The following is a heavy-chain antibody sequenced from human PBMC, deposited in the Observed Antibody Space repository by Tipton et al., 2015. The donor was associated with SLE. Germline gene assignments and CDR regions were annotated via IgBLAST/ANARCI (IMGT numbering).Heavy chain of an antibody. CDR1: GGSISSGSYY. CDR2: IYTSGST. Sequence: LRLSCTVSGGSISSGSYYWSWIRQPAGKGLEWIGHIYTSGSTNYNPSLKSRVTISVDTSKNQFSLKLSSVTAADTAVYYCAREIAAAIDYWGQGTLVTVSS. D-gene: IGHD6-13*01. CDR3: AREIAAAIDY. V-gene: IGHV4-61*09. J-gene: IGHJ4*02.